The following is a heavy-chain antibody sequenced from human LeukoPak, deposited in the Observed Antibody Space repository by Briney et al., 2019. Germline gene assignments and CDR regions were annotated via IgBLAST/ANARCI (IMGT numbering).Heavy chain of an antibody. D-gene: IGHD3-10*01. CDR1: GFTVSSNY. CDR2: IHKNAIT. J-gene: IGHJ6*03. Sequence: GGSLRLSCAASGFTVSSNYMTWVRQAPGKGLEWVSVIHKNAITYYADTVKGRFTISRDNSKNMLYLQMSSLRVEDTAVYYCARSLRVRGIPDYMDVWGKGTKVTISS. CDR3: ARSLRVRGIPDYMDV. V-gene: IGHV3-53*01.